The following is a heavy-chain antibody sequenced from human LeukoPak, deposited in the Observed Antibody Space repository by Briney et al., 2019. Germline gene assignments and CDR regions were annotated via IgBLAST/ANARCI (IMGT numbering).Heavy chain of an antibody. V-gene: IGHV3-23*01. D-gene: IGHD2-2*01. CDR1: EFTFNNYA. CDR3: VRAAPQNCYPSSCSLFDK. CDR2: IMIGGDGK. J-gene: IGHJ4*02. Sequence: GGSLRLSCAGSEFTFNNYAMSWVRRVPRKGLEWVSTIMIGGDGKHYADSVKGRFTISRDRSESTLFLQMDDLRADDTAVYYCVRAAPQNCYPSSCSLFDKWGQGTLVTVSS.